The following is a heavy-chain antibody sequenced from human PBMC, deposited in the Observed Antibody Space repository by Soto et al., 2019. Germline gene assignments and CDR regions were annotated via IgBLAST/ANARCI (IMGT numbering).Heavy chain of an antibody. CDR2: IDHTGST. CDR1: GGSCCDYP. V-gene: IGHV4-34*01. D-gene: IGHD2-2*01. CDR3: AILLRYCSSTTCYGKEYFFDY. Sequence: SETLRLPCAVDGGSCCDYPGSWIRQPPGKGLEWIVEIDHTGSTNYNPAHKSRCPISVDTSKNQFSLKLYSVTAGDTTVYYCAILLRYCSSTTCYGKEYFFDYWGQGTLVTVSS. J-gene: IGHJ4*02.